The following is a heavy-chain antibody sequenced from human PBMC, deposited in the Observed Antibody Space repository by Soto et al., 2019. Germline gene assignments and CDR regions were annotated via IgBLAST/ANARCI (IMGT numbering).Heavy chain of an antibody. CDR3: AWVPEPPSILGVALPYFFDY. D-gene: IGHD3-3*01. V-gene: IGHV4-31*03. CDR1: GGSISSGTSY. Sequence: SETLSLTCTVSGGSISSGTSYWSWIRQRPGKGLEWIGYIFYSGGFYYTPSLRGRVMILADTSKNQFTLRLSSVTAADTAVYYFAWVPEPPSILGVALPYFFDYWGQGALVTVSS. J-gene: IGHJ4*02. CDR2: IFYSGGF.